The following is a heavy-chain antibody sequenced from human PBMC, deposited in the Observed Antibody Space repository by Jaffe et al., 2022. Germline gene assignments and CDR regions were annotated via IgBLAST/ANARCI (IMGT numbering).Heavy chain of an antibody. V-gene: IGHV4-59*01. Sequence: QVQLQESGPGLVKPSETVSLTCTVSGGSISNYYWNWIRQPPGKGLEWIGYIYYSGSTKYNPSLKSRVTISIDTSKHRFSLKLRSVTVVDSAVYYCARSGYSDYDHFDYWGQGILVTVSS. CDR1: GGSISNYY. J-gene: IGHJ4*02. CDR2: IYYSGST. D-gene: IGHD5-12*01. CDR3: ARSGYSDYDHFDY.